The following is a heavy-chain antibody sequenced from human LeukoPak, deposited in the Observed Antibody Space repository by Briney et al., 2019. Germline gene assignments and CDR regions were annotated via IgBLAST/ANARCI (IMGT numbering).Heavy chain of an antibody. Sequence: GGSLRLSCAASGFTFSSYGMNWVRQAPGKGLEWVSSISSSSSYIYYADSVKGRFTISRDNAKNSLYLQMNSLRAEDTAVYYCAGPLIAVANQLRSYWGQGTLVTVSS. CDR1: GFTFSSYG. CDR3: AGPLIAVANQLRSY. J-gene: IGHJ4*02. D-gene: IGHD6-19*01. V-gene: IGHV3-21*01. CDR2: ISSSSSYI.